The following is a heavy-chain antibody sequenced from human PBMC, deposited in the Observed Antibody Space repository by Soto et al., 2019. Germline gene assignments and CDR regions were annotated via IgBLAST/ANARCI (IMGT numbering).Heavy chain of an antibody. J-gene: IGHJ6*02. D-gene: IGHD3-10*01. V-gene: IGHV6-1*01. CDR3: AREGAPILWFGELLRDKYYYYGMDV. Sequence: SQTLSLTCAISGDSVSSNSAAWNWIRQYPSRGLEWLGRTYYRSKWYNDYAVSVKSRITINPDTSKNQFSLQLNSVTPEDTAVYYCAREGAPILWFGELLRDKYYYYGMDVWGQGTTVTVSS. CDR2: TYYRSKWYN. CDR1: GDSVSSNSAA.